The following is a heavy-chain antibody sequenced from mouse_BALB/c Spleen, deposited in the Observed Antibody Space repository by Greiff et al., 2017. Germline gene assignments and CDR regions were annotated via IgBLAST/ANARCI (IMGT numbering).Heavy chain of an antibody. CDR2: IDPSDSYT. CDR3: TRSYGNYPAWFAY. CDR1: GYTFTSYW. J-gene: IGHJ3*01. Sequence: QVQLQQPGAELVKPGASVKMSCKASGYTFTSYWMHWVKQRPGQGLEWIGVIDPSDSYTSYNQKFKGKATLTVDTSSSTAYMQLSSLTSEDSAVYYCTRSYGNYPAWFAYWGQGTLVTVSA. D-gene: IGHD2-1*01. V-gene: IGHV1S127*01.